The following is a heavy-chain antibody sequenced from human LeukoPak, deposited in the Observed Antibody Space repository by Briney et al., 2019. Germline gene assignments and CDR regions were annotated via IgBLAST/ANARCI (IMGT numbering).Heavy chain of an antibody. CDR3: ARVGQQLANWFDP. V-gene: IGHV1-2*02. Sequence: ASVKVSCKASGYTFTGYFMHWVRQAPGQGLEWMGWINPNSGGTNYAQKFQGRVTMTRDTSISTAYMELSRLRSDDTAVYYCARVGQQLANWFDPWGQGTLVTFSS. J-gene: IGHJ5*02. D-gene: IGHD6-13*01. CDR1: GYTFTGYF. CDR2: INPNSGGT.